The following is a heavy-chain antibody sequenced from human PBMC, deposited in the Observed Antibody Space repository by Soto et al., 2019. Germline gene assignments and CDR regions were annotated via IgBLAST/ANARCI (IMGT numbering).Heavy chain of an antibody. CDR1: GFTFSDDY. J-gene: IGHJ4*02. CDR3: VSGVCSGHACSYEY. Sequence: QVQLVESGGGLVKPGGSLRLSCAASGFTFSDDYMTWIRQAPGKGLEWVSYISGIGIDIYYAESVKGRFNISREKAKKSLYLQLNRMRAEDTAVYYCVSGVCSGHACSYEYWGQGTLVTVSS. CDR2: ISGIGIDI. D-gene: IGHD6-19*01. V-gene: IGHV3-11*01.